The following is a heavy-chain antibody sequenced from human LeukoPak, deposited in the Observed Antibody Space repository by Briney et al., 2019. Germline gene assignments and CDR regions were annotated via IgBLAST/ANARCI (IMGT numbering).Heavy chain of an antibody. Sequence: GGSLRLSCAASGLTFSSYSMNWVRQAPGKGLEWVSSISSSSSYIYYADSVKGRFTISRDNAKNSLYLQMNSLRAEDTAVYYCARQVVGAGSLAFDIWGQGTMVTVSS. CDR2: ISSSSSYI. D-gene: IGHD1-26*01. J-gene: IGHJ3*02. CDR3: ARQVVGAGSLAFDI. V-gene: IGHV3-21*01. CDR1: GLTFSSYS.